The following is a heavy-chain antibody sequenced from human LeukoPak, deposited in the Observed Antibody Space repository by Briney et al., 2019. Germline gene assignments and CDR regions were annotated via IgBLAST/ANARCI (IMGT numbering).Heavy chain of an antibody. J-gene: IGHJ4*02. CDR3: ARDDYLPPYYYDSSGYYGFDY. CDR1: GYTFTSYG. D-gene: IGHD3-22*01. V-gene: IGHV1-18*01. Sequence: GASVKVSCKASGYTFTSYGISWVRQAPGQGLEWMGWISAYNGNTNYAQKPQGRVTMTTDTSTSTAYMELRSLRSDDTAVYYCARDDYLPPYYYDSSGYYGFDYWGQGTLVTVSS. CDR2: ISAYNGNT.